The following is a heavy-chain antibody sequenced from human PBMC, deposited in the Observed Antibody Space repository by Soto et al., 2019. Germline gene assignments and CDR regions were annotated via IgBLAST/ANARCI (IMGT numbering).Heavy chain of an antibody. CDR1: GFTFANYA. CDR3: TTQFFLSSRKPPEDV. J-gene: IGHJ6*02. V-gene: IGHV3-23*01. CDR2: LSGSSINT. Sequence: LRLSCEASGFTFANYAMTWVRQGPGKGLEWVSALSGSSINTYYADSVKGRFTISRDNSKNTLHLQMNSLRVDDTAVYSCTTQFFLSSRKPPEDVWGQGTPVTVSS.